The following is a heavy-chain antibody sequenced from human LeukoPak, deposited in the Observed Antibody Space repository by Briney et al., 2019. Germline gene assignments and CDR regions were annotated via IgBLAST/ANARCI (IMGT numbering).Heavy chain of an antibody. CDR1: GFTFSSYW. Sequence: GGSLRLSCAASGFTFSSYWMSWVRQAPGKGLEWVANIKQDGSEKYYVDSVKGRFTISRDNAKNSLYLQMNSLRAEDTAVYYCASRTSEQFYYYDSSGYYDWGQGTLVTVSS. V-gene: IGHV3-7*01. D-gene: IGHD3-22*01. J-gene: IGHJ4*02. CDR3: ASRTSEQFYYYDSSGYYD. CDR2: IKQDGSEK.